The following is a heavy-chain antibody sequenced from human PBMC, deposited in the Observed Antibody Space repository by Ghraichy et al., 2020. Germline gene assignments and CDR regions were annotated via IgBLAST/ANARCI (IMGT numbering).Heavy chain of an antibody. CDR3: AKDLFRALYSSSWKIDY. CDR1: GFTFSSYG. CDR2: ISYDGSNK. D-gene: IGHD6-13*01. Sequence: GGSLRLSCAASGFTFSSYGMHWVRQAPGKGLEWVAVISYDGSNKYYADSVKGRFTISRDNSKNTLYLQMNSLRAEDTAVYYCAKDLFRALYSSSWKIDYWGQGTLVTVSS. J-gene: IGHJ4*02. V-gene: IGHV3-30*18.